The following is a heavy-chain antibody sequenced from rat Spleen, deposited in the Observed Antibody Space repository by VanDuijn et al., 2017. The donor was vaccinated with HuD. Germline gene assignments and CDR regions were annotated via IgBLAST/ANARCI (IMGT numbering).Heavy chain of an antibody. Sequence: EVQLVESGGGLVQPGRSLKLSCAASGFTFSDYNMAWVRQAPTKGLEWVATIIYDGSRTYYRDSVKGRFTLSRDNAKSTLFLQMGSLRSEDTATYYCARLWDSWGQGVMVTVSS. CDR3: ARLWDS. CDR1: GFTFSDYN. J-gene: IGHJ2*01. V-gene: IGHV5-29*01. CDR2: IIYDGSRT.